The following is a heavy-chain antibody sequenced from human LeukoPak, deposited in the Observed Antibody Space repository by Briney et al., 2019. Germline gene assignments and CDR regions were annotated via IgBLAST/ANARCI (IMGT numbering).Heavy chain of an antibody. Sequence: GGSLRLSCAASGFTFSSYAMSWVRQAPGKGLEWVSAISGSGDSTYYADSVKGRFTISRDNSKNTLYLQMNSLRAEDTAVYYCAKDGGRSSSWYEPFDYWGQGTLVTVSS. V-gene: IGHV3-23*01. CDR3: AKDGGRSSSWYEPFDY. J-gene: IGHJ4*02. CDR2: ISGSGDST. D-gene: IGHD6-13*01. CDR1: GFTFSSYA.